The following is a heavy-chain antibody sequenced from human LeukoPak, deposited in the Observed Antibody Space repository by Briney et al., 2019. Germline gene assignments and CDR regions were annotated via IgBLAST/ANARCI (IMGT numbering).Heavy chain of an antibody. CDR3: ARGKDIVVVPAANNSFDP. CDR1: GGSFSGYY. V-gene: IGHV4-34*01. Sequence: SETLSLTCAVYGGSFSGYYWSWIRQPPGKGVEWIGEINHSGSTNYNPSLKSRVTISVDTSKNQFSLKLSSVTAADTAVYYCARGKDIVVVPAANNSFDPWGQGTLVTVSS. D-gene: IGHD2-2*01. J-gene: IGHJ5*02. CDR2: INHSGST.